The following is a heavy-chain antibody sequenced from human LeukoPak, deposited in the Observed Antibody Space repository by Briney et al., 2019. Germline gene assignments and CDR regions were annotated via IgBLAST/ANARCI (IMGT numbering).Heavy chain of an antibody. CDR3: ARRAYDFWGGYSFDY. J-gene: IGHJ4*02. CDR1: GYSFTSYW. CDR2: IYPGDSDT. V-gene: IGHV5-51*01. D-gene: IGHD3-3*01. Sequence: GESLKISCKGSGYSFTSYWIGWVRQMPGKGLEWMGIIYPGDSDTRYSPSFQGQVTISADKSISTAYLQWSSLKASDTAMYYCARRAYDFWGGYSFDYWGQGTLVTVSS.